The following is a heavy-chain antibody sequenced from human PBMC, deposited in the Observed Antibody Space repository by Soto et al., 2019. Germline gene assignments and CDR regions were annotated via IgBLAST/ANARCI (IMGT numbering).Heavy chain of an antibody. D-gene: IGHD3-9*01. J-gene: IGHJ4*02. Sequence: GKSLKISCKGSGYSFTSYWISWVRQMPGKGLEWMGRIDPSDSYTNYSPSFQGHVTISADKSISTAYLQWSSLKASDTAMYYRASHQVDILTGSRDYWGQGTLVTVSS. CDR1: GYSFTSYW. CDR3: ASHQVDILTGSRDY. CDR2: IDPSDSYT. V-gene: IGHV5-10-1*01.